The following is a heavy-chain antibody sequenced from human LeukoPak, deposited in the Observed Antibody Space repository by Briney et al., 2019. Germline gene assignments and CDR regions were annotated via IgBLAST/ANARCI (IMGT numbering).Heavy chain of an antibody. CDR3: AREGDDYGDYYFDY. CDR1: GGSISDYY. Sequence: KPSETLSLTCTVSGGSISDYYWSWIRQPAGKGLEWIGRIYTSGSTNYNPSLKSRVTMSVDTSKNQFSLKLSSVTAADTAVYYCAREGDDYGDYYFDYRGQGTLVTVSS. D-gene: IGHD4-17*01. V-gene: IGHV4-4*07. J-gene: IGHJ4*02. CDR2: IYTSGST.